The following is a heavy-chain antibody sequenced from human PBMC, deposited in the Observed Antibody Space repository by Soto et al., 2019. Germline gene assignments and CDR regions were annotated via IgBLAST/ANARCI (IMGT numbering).Heavy chain of an antibody. J-gene: IGHJ3*02. Sequence: ASETLSLTCTVSGGSIRRGGYYWSWIRQHPGKGLEWIGYIYYSGSTYYNPSLKSRVSISVDPSKNQFSLKLSSVTAADTAVYYCARGSRRDTAVVLDALDIWGQGTMVTVSS. CDR3: ARGSRRDTAVVLDALDI. CDR1: GGSIRRGGYY. CDR2: IYYSGST. D-gene: IGHD5-18*01. V-gene: IGHV4-31*03.